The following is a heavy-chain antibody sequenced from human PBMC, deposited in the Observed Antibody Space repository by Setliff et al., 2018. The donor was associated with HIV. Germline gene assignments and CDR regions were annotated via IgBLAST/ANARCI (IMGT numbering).Heavy chain of an antibody. CDR3: ARGYASGYFDWLLF. CDR2: IIPIFGTA. Sequence: GASVKVSCKASGGTFSSYAISWVRQAPGQGLEWMGGIIPIFGTANYAQKFQGRVTITADESTSTAYMELSSLRSEDTAVYYCARGYASGYFDWLLFWGQGRLVTVSS. V-gene: IGHV1-69*13. CDR1: GGTFSSYA. D-gene: IGHD3-9*01. J-gene: IGHJ4*02.